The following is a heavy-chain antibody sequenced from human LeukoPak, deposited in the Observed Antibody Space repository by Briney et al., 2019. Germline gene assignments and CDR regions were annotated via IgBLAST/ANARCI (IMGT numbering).Heavy chain of an antibody. CDR3: AREQGGSGWSGFDY. CDR2: ISIDGSRQ. CDR1: GFTLRNYA. Sequence: GGSLRLSCAPSIGFTLRNYAIHWVRQAPGKGLEGVAVISIDGSRQHYADFLVGRFTISRDNSNNTVSLQMSSLRTEDTAVYFCAREQGGSGWSGFDYWGQGTLVTVSS. V-gene: IGHV3-30*15. D-gene: IGHD6-19*01. J-gene: IGHJ4*02.